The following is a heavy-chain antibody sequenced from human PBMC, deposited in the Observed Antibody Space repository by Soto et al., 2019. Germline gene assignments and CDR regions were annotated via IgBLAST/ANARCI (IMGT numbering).Heavy chain of an antibody. V-gene: IGHV3-53*05. CDR2: IYSGGST. J-gene: IGHJ4*02. D-gene: IGHD5-18*01. Sequence: PGGSLRLSCAASGFTVSSNYMSWVRQAPGKGLEWVSVIYSGGSTYYADSVKGRFTISRDNSKNTLYLQMNSLRAEDTAVYYCARDRRRDKAMPPMRTFDYWGQGTLVTVSS. CDR1: GFTVSSNY. CDR3: ARDRRRDKAMPPMRTFDY.